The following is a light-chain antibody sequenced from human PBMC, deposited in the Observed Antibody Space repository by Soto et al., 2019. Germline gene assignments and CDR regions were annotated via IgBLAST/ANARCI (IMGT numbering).Light chain of an antibody. J-gene: IGKJ2*01. CDR1: QSLLHSNGYNY. CDR3: MQALQTPYT. Sequence: DIVMTQSPLSLPVTPGEPASISCRSSQSLLHSNGYNYLHWYLQKPGQSPQLLIYLGSNRASGGPDRCSGSGSGTDFTLKISRVEAEDVGVYYCMQALQTPYTFGQGTKLEIK. CDR2: LGS. V-gene: IGKV2-28*01.